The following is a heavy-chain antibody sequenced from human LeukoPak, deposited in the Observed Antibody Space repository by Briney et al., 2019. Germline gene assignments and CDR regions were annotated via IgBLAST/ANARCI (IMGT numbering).Heavy chain of an antibody. V-gene: IGHV4-31*03. J-gene: IGHJ3*02. D-gene: IGHD6-6*01. CDR3: ARRSIAARYAFDI. CDR1: GGSISSGGYS. CDR2: IYYSGST. Sequence: SETLSLTCTVSGGSISSGGYSWSWIRQHPGTGLEWIGYIYYSGSTYYNPSLKSRVTISVDTSKNQFSLKLSSVTAADTAVYYCARRSIAARYAFDIWGQGTMVTVSS.